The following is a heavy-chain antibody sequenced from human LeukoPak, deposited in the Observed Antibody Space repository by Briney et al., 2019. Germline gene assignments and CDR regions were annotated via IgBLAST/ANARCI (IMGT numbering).Heavy chain of an antibody. J-gene: IGHJ4*02. CDR2: IIPILGIA. D-gene: IGHD5-18*01. CDR3: ARDWESGYSYGDYFDY. Sequence: GSSVKVSCKASGGTFSSYAISWVRQAPGQGLEWMGRIIPILGIANYAQKFQGRVTITADKSTSTAYMELSSLRSEDTAVYYCARDWESGYSYGDYFDYWGQGTLVTVSS. V-gene: IGHV1-69*04. CDR1: GGTFSSYA.